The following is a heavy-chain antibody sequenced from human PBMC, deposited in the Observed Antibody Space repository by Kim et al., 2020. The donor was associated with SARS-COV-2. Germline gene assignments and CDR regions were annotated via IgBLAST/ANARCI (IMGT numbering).Heavy chain of an antibody. CDR3: ARTEIQLWFLSEDWGSPSGGMDV. CDR1: GGSISSYY. J-gene: IGHJ6*02. Sequence: SETLSLTCTVSGGSISSYYWSWIRQPPGKGLEWIGYIYYSGSTNYNPSLKSRVTISVDTSKNQFSLTLSSVTAADTAVYYCARTEIQLWFLSEDWGSPSGGMDVWGQGTTVTVSS. D-gene: IGHD5-18*01. CDR2: IYYSGST. V-gene: IGHV4-59*01.